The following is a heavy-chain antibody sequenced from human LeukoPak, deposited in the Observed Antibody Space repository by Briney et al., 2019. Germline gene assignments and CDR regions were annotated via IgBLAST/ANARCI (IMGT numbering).Heavy chain of an antibody. CDR1: GRSVSSGSYY. CDR3: ARDRDRSGGGWFDP. J-gene: IGHJ5*02. V-gene: IGHV4-61*01. Sequence: SEILSLTCTVSGRSVSSGSYYWRWIRQPPGKGLEWIGYIYYSGSTNYNPSLKSRVTISVDTSKNQFSLKLSSVTAADTAVYYCARDRDRSGGGWFDPWGQGTLVTVSS. CDR2: IYYSGST. D-gene: IGHD4-23*01.